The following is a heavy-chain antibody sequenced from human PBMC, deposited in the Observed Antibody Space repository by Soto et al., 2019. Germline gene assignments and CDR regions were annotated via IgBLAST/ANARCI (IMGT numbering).Heavy chain of an antibody. Sequence: QMQLEESGPTLVRPSETLALTCTVSGGSVNTYSYYWAWIRQPPGRGLEWIGTTYHSGSTFYNPSLKSRVTVSLDTAKNQFYLNLTSVAAADTGVYYCASVIVKLEEATSALDSWGQGTLVTVSS. J-gene: IGHJ5*01. CDR3: ASVIVKLEEATSALDS. V-gene: IGHV4-39*01. CDR2: TYHSGST. CDR1: GGSVNTYSYY. D-gene: IGHD1-26*01.